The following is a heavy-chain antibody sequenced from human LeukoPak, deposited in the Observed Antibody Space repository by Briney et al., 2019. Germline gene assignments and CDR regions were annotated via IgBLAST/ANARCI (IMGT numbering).Heavy chain of an antibody. D-gene: IGHD3-3*01. J-gene: IGHJ6*03. CDR1: GGSISSHY. CDR3: ARDLQYYDFWSGYYPRVSYMDV. V-gene: IGHV4-59*11. Sequence: PSETLSLTCTVSGGSISSHYWSWIRQPPGKGLEWIGYIYYSGSTNYNPSLKSRVTISVGTSKNQFSLKLSSVTAADTAVYYCARDLQYYDFWSGYYPRVSYMDVWGKGTTVTVSS. CDR2: IYYSGST.